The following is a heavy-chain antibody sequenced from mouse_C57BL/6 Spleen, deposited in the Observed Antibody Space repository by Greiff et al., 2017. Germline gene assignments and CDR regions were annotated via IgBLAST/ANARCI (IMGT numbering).Heavy chain of an antibody. CDR3: ARQAGYYWYFDV. Sequence: DVKLVESGGDLVKPGGSLKLSCAASGFTFSSYGMSWVRQTPDKRLEWVATISSGGSYTYYPDSVKGRFTISRDNAKNTLYLQMSSLKSEDTAMYYCARQAGYYWYFDVWGTGTTVTVSS. CDR2: ISSGGSYT. D-gene: IGHD2-2*01. J-gene: IGHJ1*03. V-gene: IGHV5-6*02. CDR1: GFTFSSYG.